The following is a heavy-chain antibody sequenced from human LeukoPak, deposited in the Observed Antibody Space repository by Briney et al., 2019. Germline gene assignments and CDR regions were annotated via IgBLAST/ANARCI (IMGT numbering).Heavy chain of an antibody. J-gene: IGHJ6*03. CDR2: IYPGDSDT. Sequence: GESLKISCKGSGYSFTSYWIGWVRQMPGKGLEWMGIIYPGDSDTRYSPSFQGQVTISADKSISTAYLQWSSLKASDTAMYYCARLEYCSSTGCYRGYYYYYMDVWGKGTTVTVSS. CDR3: ARLEYCSSTGCYRGYYYYYMDV. CDR1: GYSFTSYW. D-gene: IGHD2-2*02. V-gene: IGHV5-51*01.